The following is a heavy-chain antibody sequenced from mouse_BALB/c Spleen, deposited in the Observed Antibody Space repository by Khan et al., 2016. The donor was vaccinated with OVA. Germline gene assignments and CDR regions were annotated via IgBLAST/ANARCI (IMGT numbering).Heavy chain of an antibody. V-gene: IGHV2-9*02. CDR3: ARAFYYGAWFAY. CDR2: IWAGGST. J-gene: IGHJ3*01. D-gene: IGHD1-1*01. CDR1: GFSLNSYG. Sequence: QVQLKESGPGLVAPSQSLSITCTVSGFSLNSYGVHWVRQPPGKGLEWLGVIWAGGSTNHNSALMSRLSISKDNSKSQVFVKMNSLQTDDTAMYDCARAFYYGAWFAYWGQGTLVTVSA.